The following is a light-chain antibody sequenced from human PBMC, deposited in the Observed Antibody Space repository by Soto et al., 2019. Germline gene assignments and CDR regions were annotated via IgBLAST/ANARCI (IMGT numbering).Light chain of an antibody. CDR3: QQYGSSPRT. J-gene: IGKJ1*01. Sequence: EIVLTQSPGTLSLSPGERATLSCRASQSVISSSLAWYQQKPGQAPRLLIYGASSRATGIPDRFSGSGSGTDFTLTLSRLEPEDFAVYYCQQYGSSPRTFGQGTKVEIK. V-gene: IGKV3-20*01. CDR2: GAS. CDR1: QSVISSS.